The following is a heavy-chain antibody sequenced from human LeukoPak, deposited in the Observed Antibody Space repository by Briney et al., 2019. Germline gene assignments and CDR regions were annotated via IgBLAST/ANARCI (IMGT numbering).Heavy chain of an antibody. CDR3: AKCPPRSGYDSGDY. Sequence: GGSLRLSCAASGFTFYSYGMHWVRQAPGKGLEWVALISYNGRNNYYADSVKGRFTISRDNSKNTLYLQMNSLRAEDTAVYYCAKCPPRSGYDSGDYWGQGTLVTVSS. CDR1: GFTFYSYG. CDR2: ISYNGRNN. J-gene: IGHJ4*02. D-gene: IGHD5-12*01. V-gene: IGHV3-30*18.